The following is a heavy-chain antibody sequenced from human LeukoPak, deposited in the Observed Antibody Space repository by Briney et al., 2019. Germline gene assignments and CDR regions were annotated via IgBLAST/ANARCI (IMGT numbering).Heavy chain of an antibody. D-gene: IGHD2-15*01. J-gene: IGHJ4*02. Sequence: PGGSLRLSCAASGFTFSSYAMSWVRQAPGKGLEWVSAISGSGGSTYYADSVKGRFTISRDNSKNTLYLQMNSLRAEDTAVYYCAKTGREGIVVTLRPFDYWGQGTLVTVSS. V-gene: IGHV3-23*01. CDR1: GFTFSSYA. CDR2: ISGSGGST. CDR3: AKTGREGIVVTLRPFDY.